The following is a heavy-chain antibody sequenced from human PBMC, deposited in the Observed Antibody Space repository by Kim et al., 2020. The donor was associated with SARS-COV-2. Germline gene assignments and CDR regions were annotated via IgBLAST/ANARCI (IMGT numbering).Heavy chain of an antibody. J-gene: IGHJ4*02. V-gene: IGHV3-30*07. Sequence: SVKGRFTISRDNSKNTLYLQMNSLRAEDTAVYYCARDMGCSSTSCFAFDYWGQGTLVTVSS. D-gene: IGHD2-2*01. CDR3: ARDMGCSSTSCFAFDY.